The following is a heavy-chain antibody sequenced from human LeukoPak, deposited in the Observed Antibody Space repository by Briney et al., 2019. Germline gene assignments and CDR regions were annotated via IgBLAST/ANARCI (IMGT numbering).Heavy chain of an antibody. V-gene: IGHV1-46*01. CDR3: ARGAVAGYYFDY. J-gene: IGHJ4*02. CDR2: INPSGGST. CDR1: GYTFTSYY. Sequence: GASVKVSCKASGYTFTSYYMHWVRQAPGQGLEWIGIINPSGGSTSYAQKFQGRVTMTRDTSTSTVYMELGSLRSEDTAVYYCARGAVAGYYFDYWGQGTLVTVSS. D-gene: IGHD6-19*01.